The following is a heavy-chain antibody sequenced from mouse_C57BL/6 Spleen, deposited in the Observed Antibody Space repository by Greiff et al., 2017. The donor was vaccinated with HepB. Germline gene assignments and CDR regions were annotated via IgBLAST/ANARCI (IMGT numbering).Heavy chain of an antibody. J-gene: IGHJ1*03. CDR2: ISSGGSYT. CDR3: ARSGITTVVAPYWYFDV. D-gene: IGHD1-1*01. Sequence: EVHLVESGGDLVKPGGSLKLSCAASGFTFSSYGMSWVRQTPDKRLEWVATISSGGSYTYYPDSVKGRFTISRDNAKNTLYLQMSSLKSEDTAMYYCARSGITTVVAPYWYFDVWGTGTTVTVSS. V-gene: IGHV5-6*01. CDR1: GFTFSSYG.